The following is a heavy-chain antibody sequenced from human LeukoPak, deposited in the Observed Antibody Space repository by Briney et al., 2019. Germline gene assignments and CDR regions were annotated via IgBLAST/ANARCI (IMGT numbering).Heavy chain of an antibody. CDR2: ISYSGDT. CDR1: GGSISSYY. V-gene: IGHV4-59*01. Sequence: SETLSLTCSVSGGSISSYYWSWIRQPPGKGLEWIGYISYSGDTNYNPSLKSRVTISVDTSKNQFSLKLSSVTAADTAVYYCATRSTGVAATFDSWGQGALVTVSS. CDR3: ATRSTGVAATFDS. J-gene: IGHJ4*02. D-gene: IGHD2-15*01.